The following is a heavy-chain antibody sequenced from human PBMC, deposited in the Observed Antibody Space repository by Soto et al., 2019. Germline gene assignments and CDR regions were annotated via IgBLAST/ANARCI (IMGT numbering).Heavy chain of an antibody. CDR1: GYTFTDYY. J-gene: IGHJ6*02. V-gene: IGHV1-2*02. Sequence: ASLKSCIKTSGYTFTDYYIHWVRQAPGQGLEWMGWISPRTGSANFAQRFQGRVSMTRDTSITTAYMELRRLKSDDTAVYYCARGPYYGLVYGMDVWRERTTVPAS. CDR2: ISPRTGSA. CDR3: ARGPYYGLVYGMDV. D-gene: IGHD3-10*01.